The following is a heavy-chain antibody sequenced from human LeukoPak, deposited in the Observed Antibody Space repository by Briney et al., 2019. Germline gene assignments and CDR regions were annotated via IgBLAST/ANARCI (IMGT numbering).Heavy chain of an antibody. Sequence: SVKVSCKASGGTFSSYAISWVRQAPGQGLEWMGRIIPIFGTANYAQKFQGRVTITTDESTSTAYMELSSLRSQDTAVYYCASGYSSSFDSDYWGQGTLVTVSS. CDR1: GGTFSSYA. V-gene: IGHV1-69*05. J-gene: IGHJ4*02. D-gene: IGHD6-6*01. CDR3: ASGYSSSFDSDY. CDR2: IIPIFGTA.